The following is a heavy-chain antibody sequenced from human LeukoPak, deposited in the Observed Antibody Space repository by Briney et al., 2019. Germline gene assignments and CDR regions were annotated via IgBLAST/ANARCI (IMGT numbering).Heavy chain of an antibody. CDR1: GYSISSGYY. Sequence: SETLSLTCTVSGYSISSGYYWGWIRQPPGKGLEWIGSIYYSGSTYYNPSLKSRVTISVDTSKNQFSLKLSSVTAADTAVYYCARTLSRWDPFDYWGQGTLVTVSS. CDR3: ARTLSRWDPFDY. CDR2: IYYSGST. V-gene: IGHV4-38-2*02. D-gene: IGHD1-26*01. J-gene: IGHJ4*02.